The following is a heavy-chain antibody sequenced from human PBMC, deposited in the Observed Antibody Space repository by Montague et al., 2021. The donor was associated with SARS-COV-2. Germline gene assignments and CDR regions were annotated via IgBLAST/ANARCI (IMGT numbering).Heavy chain of an antibody. D-gene: IGHD6-13*01. CDR2: ISGSGGRT. Sequence: SLRLSCAASEFTFSSYAMSWVRQAPGKGLEWVSAISGSGGRTYYADSVEGRFTLSRDNSKNTRYLQMNSLRAEDTAVYYCAKAALGSSSYFDYWGQRVLVTV. J-gene: IGHJ4*02. CDR3: AKAALGSSSYFDY. CDR1: EFTFSSYA. V-gene: IGHV3-23*01.